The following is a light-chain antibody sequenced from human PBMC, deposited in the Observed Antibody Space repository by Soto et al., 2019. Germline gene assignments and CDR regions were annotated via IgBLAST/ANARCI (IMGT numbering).Light chain of an antibody. V-gene: IGKV3-11*01. CDR2: DAY. CDR3: QQRHMWPIT. J-gene: IGKJ5*01. Sequence: EDVLTQSPVTQSLSPGERATLSCRASQSFRGLLAWYQQKPGQAPRLLIYDAYNRATGIPPRFSGSGSGTDFTLTISSLEPEDSAVYYCQQRHMWPITFGQGTRLEIK. CDR1: QSFRGL.